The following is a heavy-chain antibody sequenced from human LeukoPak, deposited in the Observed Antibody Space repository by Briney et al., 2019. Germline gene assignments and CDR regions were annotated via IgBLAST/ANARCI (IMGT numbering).Heavy chain of an antibody. V-gene: IGHV4-34*01. CDR3: AGGRGGEETYYYDSSGPDHVDY. D-gene: IGHD3-22*01. Sequence: ETMPFTCAVDGGSFSSYYWCWSSQPPPKGLEWRGGINHNGSTNYNPSPNSRVTISVETSKNQLSLKLSSVTAAATAVYYCAGGRGGEETYYYDSSGPDHVDYWGQGTLVTVSS. J-gene: IGHJ4*02. CDR2: INHNGST. CDR1: GGSFSSYY.